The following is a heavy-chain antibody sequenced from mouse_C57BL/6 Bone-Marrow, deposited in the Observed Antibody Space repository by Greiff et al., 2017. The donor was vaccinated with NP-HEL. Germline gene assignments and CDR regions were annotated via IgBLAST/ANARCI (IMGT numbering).Heavy chain of an antibody. V-gene: IGHV1-5*01. Sequence: EVQLVESGTVLARPGASVKMSCKTSGYTFTSYWMHWVKQRPGQGLEWIGAIYPGNSDTSFHQKFKGKAKLTAVTSATTAYMELSSLTTEDSAVYYCTMTVLYYYGSSYGYWGQGTTLTVSS. CDR3: TMTVLYYYGSSYGY. D-gene: IGHD1-1*01. J-gene: IGHJ2*01. CDR1: GYTFTSYW. CDR2: IYPGNSDT.